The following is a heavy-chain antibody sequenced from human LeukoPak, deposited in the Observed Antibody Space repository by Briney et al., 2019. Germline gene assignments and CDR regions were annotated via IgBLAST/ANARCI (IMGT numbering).Heavy chain of an antibody. CDR1: GGSISSYY. Sequence: SETLSLTCTVSGGSISSYYWSWIRQPPGKGLEWIGYIYYSGSTNYNPSLKSRVTISVDTSKNQFSLKLSSVTAADTAVYYCARSTRGRYANWYDPWGQGILVTVSS. V-gene: IGHV4-59*01. D-gene: IGHD1-26*01. CDR3: ARSTRGRYANWYDP. J-gene: IGHJ5*02. CDR2: IYYSGST.